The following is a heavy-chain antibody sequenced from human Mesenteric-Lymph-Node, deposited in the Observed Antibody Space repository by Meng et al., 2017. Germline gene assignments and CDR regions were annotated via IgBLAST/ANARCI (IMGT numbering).Heavy chain of an antibody. D-gene: IGHD3-10*01. CDR2: IKQDGSEK. CDR1: GFTFSSYW. Sequence: GESLKIPCAASGFTFSSYWMSWVRQAPGKGLEWVANIKQDGSEKYYVDSVKGRFTISRDNAKNSLYLQMNSLRAEDTAVYYCAREYYYGSGSYYPLGYWGQGKLVTVSS. V-gene: IGHV3-7*01. CDR3: AREYYYGSGSYYPLGY. J-gene: IGHJ4*02.